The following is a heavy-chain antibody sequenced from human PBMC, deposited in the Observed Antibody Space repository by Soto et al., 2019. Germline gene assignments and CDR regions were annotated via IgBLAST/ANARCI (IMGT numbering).Heavy chain of an antibody. CDR3: ARSSGSFYTLGH. J-gene: IGHJ4*02. CDR1: GYTFTSYT. CDR2: INIAKGNT. V-gene: IGHV1-3*04. D-gene: IGHD3-10*01. Sequence: QGQLVQSGAEVKKPGASVKVSCKASGYTFTSYTMHWVRQAPGQRPEWMGWINIAKGNTQHSQKLQGRVTFTRDTSASTAYMELSTLRSEDTAVYYCARSSGSFYTLGHWGQGTLVTVSS.